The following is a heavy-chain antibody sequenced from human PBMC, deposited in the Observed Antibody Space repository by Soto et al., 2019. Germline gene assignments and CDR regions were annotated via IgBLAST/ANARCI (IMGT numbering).Heavy chain of an antibody. Sequence: LRLSCSASGFTFSSYYMHWVRQGPGKGLEWVSAIGTAGDTNYAGSVKGRFTISRENAKNSLYLQMNSLRAGDTAIYFCARAIGPTLFDYWGQGTLVTVSS. D-gene: IGHD3-22*01. CDR1: GFTFSSYY. CDR3: ARAIGPTLFDY. V-gene: IGHV3-13*04. J-gene: IGHJ4*02. CDR2: IGTAGDT.